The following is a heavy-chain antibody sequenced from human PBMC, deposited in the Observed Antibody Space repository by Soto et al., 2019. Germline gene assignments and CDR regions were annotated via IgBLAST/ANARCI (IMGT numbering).Heavy chain of an antibody. CDR1: GGSISSSNW. V-gene: IGHV4-4*02. J-gene: IGHJ6*02. CDR3: ARSSSSSNYYYYYYGMDV. CDR2: IYHSGST. Sequence: NPSETMSLTCAVAGGSISSSNWWSWVRQPQGRGLEWIGEIYHSGSTNYNPSLKSRVTISVDKSKNQFSLKLSSVTAADTAVYYCARSSSSSNYYYYYYGMDVWGQGTTVTVS. D-gene: IGHD6-6*01.